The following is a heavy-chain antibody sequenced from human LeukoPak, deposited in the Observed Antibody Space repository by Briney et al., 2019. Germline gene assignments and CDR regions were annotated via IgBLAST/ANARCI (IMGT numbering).Heavy chain of an antibody. CDR3: VKVGIDAFDI. V-gene: IGHV3-30*02. Sequence: GGSLRLSCAASGFTFSSYGMHWVRQAPGKGLEWVAFIRYDGSNKYYADSVKGRFTISRDNSKNTLYLQMNSLRAEDTAVYYCVKVGIDAFDIWGQGTMVTVSS. J-gene: IGHJ3*02. CDR2: IRYDGSNK. D-gene: IGHD1-14*01. CDR1: GFTFSSYG.